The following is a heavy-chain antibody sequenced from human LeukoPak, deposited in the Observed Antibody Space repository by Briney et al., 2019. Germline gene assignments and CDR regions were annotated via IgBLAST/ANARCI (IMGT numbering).Heavy chain of an antibody. CDR3: ARTVVVVVADDAFDI. Sequence: GESLKISCKGSGYSFTSYWIGWVRQMPGKGLEWMGIIYPGDSDTRYSPSFQGQVTISADKSISTAYLQWSSLKASDTAMYYCARTVVVVVADDAFDIWGQGTMVTVSS. D-gene: IGHD2-15*01. CDR2: IYPGDSDT. V-gene: IGHV5-51*01. CDR1: GYSFTSYW. J-gene: IGHJ3*02.